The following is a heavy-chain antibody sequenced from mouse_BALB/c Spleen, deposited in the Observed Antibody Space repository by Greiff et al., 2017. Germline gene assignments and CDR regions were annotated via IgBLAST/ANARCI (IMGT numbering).Heavy chain of an antibody. CDR3: ASYQAWFAY. V-gene: IGHV1-7*01. J-gene: IGHJ3*01. D-gene: IGHD5-5*01. CDR1: GYTFTSYW. Sequence: VQRVESGAELAKPGASVKMSCKASGYTFTSYWLHWVKQRPGQGLEWIGYINPSTGYTEYNQKFKDKATLTADKSSSTAYMQLSSLTSEDSAVYYCASYQAWFAYWGQGTLVTVSA. CDR2: INPSTGYT.